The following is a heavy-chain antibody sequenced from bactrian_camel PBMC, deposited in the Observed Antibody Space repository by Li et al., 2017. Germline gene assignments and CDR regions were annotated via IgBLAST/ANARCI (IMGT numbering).Heavy chain of an antibody. CDR1: SNEYRTYC. D-gene: IGHD3*01. CDR2: VDSDGRK. CDR3: AKAHSYWTDYDD. Sequence: HVQLVESGGGLVQPGGSLRLSCTASSNEYRTYCMAWFRQVPGQEREGIAGVDSDGRKRYSDSVLGRFTISRDNAKNTLYLQLNSLKTEDTAMYYCAKAHSYWTDYDDWGQGTQVTVS. V-gene: IGHV3S53*01. J-gene: IGHJ4*01.